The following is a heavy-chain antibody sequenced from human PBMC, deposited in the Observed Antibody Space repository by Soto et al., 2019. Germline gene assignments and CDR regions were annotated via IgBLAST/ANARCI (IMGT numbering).Heavy chain of an antibody. CDR3: AKDYYFDW. J-gene: IGHJ4*02. V-gene: IGHV3-23*01. Sequence: QLLESGGGLVQPGGSLRLSCAGSGFTFNNYAMSWVRQAPGKGLEWVSTISNSGSNTYDADSVKGRFAISRDNSKSTLYLQMNRLRAEDTAVYYCAKDYYFDWWGQGTLVTVSS. CDR2: ISNSGSNT. CDR1: GFTFNNYA.